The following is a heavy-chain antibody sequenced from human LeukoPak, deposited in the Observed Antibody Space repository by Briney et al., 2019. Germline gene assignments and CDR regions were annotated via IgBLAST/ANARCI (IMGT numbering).Heavy chain of an antibody. CDR1: GFTFSSYA. CDR2: IGPSGTAI. J-gene: IGHJ4*02. Sequence: PGGSLRLSCAASGFTFSSYAMNWVRQAPGRGLEWVSYIGPSGTAIYYADSVKGRFTISRDNAKNSLYLQMNSLRVEDTAVYYCARHVVAVGFDYWGQGTLVTVSS. D-gene: IGHD3-22*01. CDR3: ARHVVAVGFDY. V-gene: IGHV3-48*03.